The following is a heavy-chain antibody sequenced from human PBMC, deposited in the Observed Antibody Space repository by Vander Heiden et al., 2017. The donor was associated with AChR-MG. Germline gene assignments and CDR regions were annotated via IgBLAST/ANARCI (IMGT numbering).Heavy chain of an antibody. D-gene: IGHD6-13*01. Sequence: QVQLVESGGGVAHPGRSLRLSCAASGFTFSSYAMHWVRQAPGKGLEWVAVISYDGSNKYYADSVKGRFTISRDNSKNTLYLQMNSLRAEDTAVYYCARCRIASFRDAFDIWGQGTMVTVSS. CDR3: ARCRIASFRDAFDI. CDR2: ISYDGSNK. V-gene: IGHV3-30-3*01. J-gene: IGHJ3*02. CDR1: GFTFSSYA.